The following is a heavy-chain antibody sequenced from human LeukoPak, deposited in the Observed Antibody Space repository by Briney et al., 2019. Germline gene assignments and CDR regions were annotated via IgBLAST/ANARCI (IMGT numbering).Heavy chain of an antibody. D-gene: IGHD3-3*01. CDR1: GFTLSSYA. V-gene: IGHV3-23*01. Sequence: GGSLRLSCAASGFTLSSYAMSWVRQAPGKGLEWVSAISGSGGSTYYADSVKGRFTISRDNSKNTLYLQMNSLRVEDTAVYFCARDRGFGVVTPIDSWGQGTLVTVSP. CDR2: ISGSGGST. CDR3: ARDRGFGVVTPIDS. J-gene: IGHJ5*02.